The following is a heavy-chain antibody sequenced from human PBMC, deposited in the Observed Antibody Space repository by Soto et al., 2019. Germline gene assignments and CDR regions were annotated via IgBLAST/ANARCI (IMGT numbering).Heavy chain of an antibody. CDR1: GGSISSGGDY. D-gene: IGHD4-17*01. V-gene: IGHV4-31*03. J-gene: IGHJ1*01. CDR2: SYYSGST. Sequence: QVQLQESGPGLVKPSQTLSLTCTVSGGSISSGGDYWSCIRQHPGKGLEWIGYSYYSGSTYYNPSLKSRVTISVDTSKNQFSLKLSSVTAADTAEYYCAREVDGDGGYWGQRTLVTVSS. CDR3: AREVDGDGGY.